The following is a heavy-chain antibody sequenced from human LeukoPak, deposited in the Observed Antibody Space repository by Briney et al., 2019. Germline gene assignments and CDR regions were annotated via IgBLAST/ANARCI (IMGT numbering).Heavy chain of an antibody. D-gene: IGHD4-23*01. CDR3: AKRPGDYGGKYFDY. Sequence: GGSLRLSCAASGFTVSNKYMNWVRLAPGKGLEWVSSISGSGDSTYYADSVKGRFTISRDNSKNTLYLQMNSLRAEDTAVYYCAKRPGDYGGKYFDYWGQGTLVTVSS. CDR2: ISGSGDST. V-gene: IGHV3-23*01. J-gene: IGHJ4*02. CDR1: GFTVSNKY.